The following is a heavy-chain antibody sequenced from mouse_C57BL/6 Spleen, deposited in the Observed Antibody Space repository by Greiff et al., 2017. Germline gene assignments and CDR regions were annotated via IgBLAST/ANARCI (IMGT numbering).Heavy chain of an antibody. D-gene: IGHD1-1*01. CDR1: GYTFTDYY. Sequence: EVQLQQSGPVLVKPGASVKMSCKASGYTFTDYYMNWVKQSHGKSLEWIGVINPYNGGTSYNQKFKGKATLTVDKSSSTAYMELNSLTSEDSAVYYCARRITTVDYFDYWGQGTTLTVSS. CDR2: INPYNGGT. J-gene: IGHJ2*01. CDR3: ARRITTVDYFDY. V-gene: IGHV1-19*01.